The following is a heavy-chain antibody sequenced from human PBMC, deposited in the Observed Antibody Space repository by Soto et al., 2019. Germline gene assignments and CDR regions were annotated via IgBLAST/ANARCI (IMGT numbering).Heavy chain of an antibody. V-gene: IGHV4-59*01. CDR1: GGSISSYY. J-gene: IGHJ6*02. CDR3: ARGVDSPYYYYGMDV. D-gene: IGHD2-15*01. Sequence: PSETLSLTCTVSGGSISSYYWSWIRQPPGKGLEWIGYIYYSGSTNYNPSLTSRVTISVDTSKNQFSLKLSSVTAADTAVYYCARGVDSPYYYYGMDVWGQGTTVTVSS. CDR2: IYYSGST.